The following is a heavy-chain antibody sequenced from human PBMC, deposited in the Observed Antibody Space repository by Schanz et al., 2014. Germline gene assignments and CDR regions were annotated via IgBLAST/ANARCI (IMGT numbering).Heavy chain of an antibody. CDR3: VREDMVRGIRAFDI. D-gene: IGHD3-10*01. J-gene: IGHJ3*02. CDR1: GFTFDDYA. CDR2: ISWESVNI. Sequence: VQLVESGGGVVQPGTSLRLSCAASGFTFDDYAMHWVRQVPGKGLEWVSGISWESVNIDYGDSVKGRFTISRDNAKNSLFLQMNSLTAEDTAVYYCVREDMVRGIRAFDIWGQGTMVTVSS. V-gene: IGHV3-9*01.